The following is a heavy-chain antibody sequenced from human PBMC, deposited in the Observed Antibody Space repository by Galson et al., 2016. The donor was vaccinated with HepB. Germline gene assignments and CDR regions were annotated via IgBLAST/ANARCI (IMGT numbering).Heavy chain of an antibody. D-gene: IGHD3-9*01. V-gene: IGHV3-20*01. Sequence: SLRLSCAASGFTFDDYGMNWVRQAPGKGPEWVSGITWDGGYTRYADSVKGRFTISRDNAKNSLYLQMDSLRAEDTALYHCARDRSTFTGFYRDAFDIWGHGTMVTVSS. CDR3: ARDRSTFTGFYRDAFDI. CDR2: ITWDGGYT. J-gene: IGHJ3*02. CDR1: GFTFDDYG.